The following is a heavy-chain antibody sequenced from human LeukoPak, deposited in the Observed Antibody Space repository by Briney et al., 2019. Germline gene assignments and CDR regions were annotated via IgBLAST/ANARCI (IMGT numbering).Heavy chain of an antibody. CDR1: GYTLTSYA. V-gene: IGHV1-3*01. CDR3: ARAGGVVTAFYFQH. CDR2: INAGNGNT. D-gene: IGHD2-21*02. J-gene: IGHJ1*01. Sequence: ASVKVFCKASGYTLTSYAMHWVRQAAGQRLEWMGWINAGNGNTKYSQKFQGRVTITRDTSASTAYMELSSLRSEDTAVYYCARAGGVVTAFYFQHWGQGTLVTVSS.